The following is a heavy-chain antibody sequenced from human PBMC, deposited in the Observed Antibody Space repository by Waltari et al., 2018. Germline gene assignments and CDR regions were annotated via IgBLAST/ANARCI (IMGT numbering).Heavy chain of an antibody. CDR1: GGTFSSYA. Sequence: QVQLVQSGAEVKKPGSSVKVSCKASGGTFSSYAISWVRQAPGQGLEWMGGIIPIVGTANYAQKFQGRVTITADESTSTAYMELSSLRSEDTAVYYCARDHYDILTGRDYYYGMDVWGQGTTVTVSS. CDR3: ARDHYDILTGRDYYYGMDV. CDR2: IIPIVGTA. D-gene: IGHD3-9*01. J-gene: IGHJ6*02. V-gene: IGHV1-69*01.